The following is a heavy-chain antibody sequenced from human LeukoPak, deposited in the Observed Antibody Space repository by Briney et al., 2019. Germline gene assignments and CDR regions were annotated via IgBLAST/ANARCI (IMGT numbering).Heavy chain of an antibody. D-gene: IGHD1-26*01. V-gene: IGHV3-30-3*01. J-gene: IGHJ4*02. CDR1: GFTFSSYA. Sequence: PGGSLRLSCAASGFTFSSYAMHWVRQAPGKGLEWVALVSYDGSSKYYADSVKGRFTISRDNSKNTLYLEMNCLRAEDTAVYYCARDRVGATLDYWGQGTLVTVSS. CDR3: ARDRVGATLDY. CDR2: VSYDGSSK.